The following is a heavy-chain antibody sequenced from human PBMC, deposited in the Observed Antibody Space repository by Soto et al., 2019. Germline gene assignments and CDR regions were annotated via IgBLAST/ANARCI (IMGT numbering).Heavy chain of an antibody. CDR2: IYSGGST. J-gene: IGHJ4*02. V-gene: IGHV3-66*04. D-gene: IGHD5-18*01. Sequence: EVQLVESGGGLVQPGGSLRLSCAASGVTVSSNYMSWVRQAPGKGLEWVSVIYSGGSTYYADSLKGRFTISRDNSKNTLYLQMNSRRAEDTAVYYCARHGYNYGGGYFDYWGQGTLVTVSS. CDR1: GVTVSSNY. CDR3: ARHGYNYGGGYFDY.